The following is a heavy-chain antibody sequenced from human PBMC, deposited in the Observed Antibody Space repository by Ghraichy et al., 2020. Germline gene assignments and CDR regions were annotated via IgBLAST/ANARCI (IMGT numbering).Heavy chain of an antibody. D-gene: IGHD3-10*01. V-gene: IGHV4-59*01. CDR1: GGSISGYY. CDR3: ARSGYGSGSPYYYGMDV. CDR2: IYYSGTT. J-gene: IGHJ6*02. Sequence: SETLSLTCTVSGGSISGYYWSWIRQPPGKGLEWIGYIYYSGTTNFDPSLKSRVTISVDTSKNQFSLRLTSVTAADTAVYYCARSGYGSGSPYYYGMDVWGQGTTVTVSS.